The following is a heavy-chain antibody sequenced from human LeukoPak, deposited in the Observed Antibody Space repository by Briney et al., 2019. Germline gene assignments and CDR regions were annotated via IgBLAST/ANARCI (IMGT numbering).Heavy chain of an antibody. CDR1: GSTFSSYS. D-gene: IGHD3-22*01. V-gene: IGHV3-21*01. Sequence: TGGSLRLSCVASGSTFSSYSMHWVRQAPGTGLEWVSSISGSSTFIYYADSVKGRFTISRDNAKNSLFLQMNSLRAEDTAVYYCARESSGYFYWGQGTLVTVSS. CDR3: ARESSGYFY. J-gene: IGHJ4*02. CDR2: ISGSSTFI.